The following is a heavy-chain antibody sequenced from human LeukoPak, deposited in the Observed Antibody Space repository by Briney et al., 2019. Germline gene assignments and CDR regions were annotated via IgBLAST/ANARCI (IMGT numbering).Heavy chain of an antibody. V-gene: IGHV3-49*04. J-gene: IGHJ4*02. Sequence: GRSLRLSCTGSGFTFGDYAMSWVRQAPGKGLEWVGFIRSKGYGGTTEYAASVKGRFTISRDDSKSIAYLEMNSLKTEDTGVYYCTRAGYSGYDSDNWGQGALVTVSS. D-gene: IGHD5-12*01. CDR2: IRSKGYGGTT. CDR1: GFTFGDYA. CDR3: TRAGYSGYDSDN.